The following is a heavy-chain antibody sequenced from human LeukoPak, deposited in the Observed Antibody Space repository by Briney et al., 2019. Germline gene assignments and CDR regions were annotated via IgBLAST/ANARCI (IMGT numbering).Heavy chain of an antibody. J-gene: IGHJ3*02. Sequence: ASVKVSCKASGYTFTSYYMHWVRQAPGQGLEWMGIINPSGGSTSYAQKFQGRVTMTRDTSTSTVYMELSILRSEDTAVYYCARDSPSSSGANDAFDIWGQGTMVTVSS. V-gene: IGHV1-46*01. CDR1: GYTFTSYY. D-gene: IGHD3-16*01. CDR3: ARDSPSSSGANDAFDI. CDR2: INPSGGST.